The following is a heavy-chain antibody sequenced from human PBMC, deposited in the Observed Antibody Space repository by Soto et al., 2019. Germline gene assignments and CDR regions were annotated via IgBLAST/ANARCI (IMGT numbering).Heavy chain of an antibody. V-gene: IGHV3-48*01. D-gene: IGHD4-4*01. CDR2: ISSSSSTI. J-gene: IGHJ6*03. CDR1: GFTFSSYS. Sequence: EVQLVESGGGLVQPGGSLRLSCAASGFTFSSYSMNWVRQAPGKGLEWVSYISSSSSTIYYADSVKGRFTISRDNAKNSLYLQMNSLRAEDTAVYYCARDTGTTTVLYYYYYYMDVWGKGTPVTVSS. CDR3: ARDTGTTTVLYYYYYYMDV.